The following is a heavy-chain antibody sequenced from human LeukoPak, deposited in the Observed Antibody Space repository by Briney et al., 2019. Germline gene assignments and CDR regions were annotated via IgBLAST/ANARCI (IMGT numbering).Heavy chain of an antibody. V-gene: IGHV4-31*03. D-gene: IGHD3-3*01. J-gene: IGHJ5*02. CDR2: IYYRGST. CDR1: GGSISSGGYY. Sequence: SQTLSLTCTVSGGSISSGGYYWSWIRQHPGKGLEWIVYIYYRGSTYYNPSLKSRVTISVDTSKNQFSLKLSSVTAADTAVYYCARYNYDFWSGYNVDPWGQGTLVTVSS. CDR3: ARYNYDFWSGYNVDP.